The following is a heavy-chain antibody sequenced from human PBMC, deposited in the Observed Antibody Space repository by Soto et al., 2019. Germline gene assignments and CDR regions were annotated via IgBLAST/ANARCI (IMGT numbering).Heavy chain of an antibody. CDR1: GFTFSSYG. CDR3: ARDSGSGWSYSFDY. Sequence: QVQLVESGGGVVQPGRSLRLSCAASGFTFSSYGMHWVRQAPGKGLEWVAVIWYDGSNKYYADSVKGRFTISRDNSKNTLYLQMNSLRAEDTAVYYCARDSGSGWSYSFDYWGQGTLVTVSS. CDR2: IWYDGSNK. D-gene: IGHD6-19*01. J-gene: IGHJ4*02. V-gene: IGHV3-33*01.